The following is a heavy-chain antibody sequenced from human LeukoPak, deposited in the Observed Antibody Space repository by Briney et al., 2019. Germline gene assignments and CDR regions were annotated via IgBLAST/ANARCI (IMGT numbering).Heavy chain of an antibody. D-gene: IGHD2-2*01. CDR2: IYYSGST. Sequence: SETLSLTCTVSGGSISGYYWSWIRQPPGKGLEWNGYIYYSGSTNYNPSLKSRVTISVDTSKNQFSLKPSSVTAADTAVYYCARGGDLGYCSSTSCSNWFDPWGQGTLVTVSS. J-gene: IGHJ5*02. CDR1: GGSISGYY. CDR3: ARGGDLGYCSSTSCSNWFDP. V-gene: IGHV4-59*01.